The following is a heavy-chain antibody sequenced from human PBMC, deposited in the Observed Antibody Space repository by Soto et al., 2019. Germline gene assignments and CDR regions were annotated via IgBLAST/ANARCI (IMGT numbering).Heavy chain of an antibody. V-gene: IGHV3-30*18. CDR2: ISHDGTTK. D-gene: IGHD1-1*01. CDR3: ANWNDGPLDY. Sequence: HPGGSLRLSCAASGFTFDIYGMHWVRQAPGKGLEWVAVISHDGTTKYYADSVKGRFTISRDNSKNTLYLQMNNLRAEDTAVYYCANWNDGPLDYWGQGTLVTVSS. CDR1: GFTFDIYG. J-gene: IGHJ4*02.